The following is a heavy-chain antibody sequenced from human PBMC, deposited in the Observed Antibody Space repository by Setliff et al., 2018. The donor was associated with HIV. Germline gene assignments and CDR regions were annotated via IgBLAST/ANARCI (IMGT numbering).Heavy chain of an antibody. CDR1: GGSISAHY. D-gene: IGHD3-10*01. Sequence: SETLSLTCSVSGGSISAHYWSWIRQSPGKGLEWIGYIYGSGITNYNPSLRGRVTISIDTAKNQFSLRLNSVTAADTAVYYCATRPADTKWYGVFDYWGQGRLVTVSS. CDR3: ATRPADTKWYGVFDY. J-gene: IGHJ4*02. CDR2: IYGSGIT. V-gene: IGHV4-4*09.